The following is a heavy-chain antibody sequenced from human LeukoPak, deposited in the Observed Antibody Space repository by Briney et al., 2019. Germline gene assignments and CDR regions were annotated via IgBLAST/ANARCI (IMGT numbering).Heavy chain of an antibody. CDR2: ISGSAYST. J-gene: IGHJ4*02. Sequence: GGSLRLSCAASGFTFSNAWMSWVRQAPGKGLEWVSAISGSAYSTYYADSVKGRFTISRDNSKNTLYLQMNSLRAEDTAVYYCAKETVAAPPIDYGGQGTLVTVSS. V-gene: IGHV3-23*01. CDR3: AKETVAAPPIDY. CDR1: GFTFSNAW. D-gene: IGHD6-19*01.